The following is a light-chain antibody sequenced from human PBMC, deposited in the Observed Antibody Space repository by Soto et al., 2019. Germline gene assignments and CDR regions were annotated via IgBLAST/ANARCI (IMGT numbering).Light chain of an antibody. CDR3: QQYYSYST. Sequence: DTQMTQSPSALSASVGYRVTIIFRASQSISTQLAWYQQKPGMAPKLLISGAFSLESGVPSRFSGSGSGTEFALTISSLQPDDFATYYCQQYYSYSTFGQGTKVDIK. CDR2: GAF. J-gene: IGKJ1*01. V-gene: IGKV1-5*02. CDR1: QSISTQ.